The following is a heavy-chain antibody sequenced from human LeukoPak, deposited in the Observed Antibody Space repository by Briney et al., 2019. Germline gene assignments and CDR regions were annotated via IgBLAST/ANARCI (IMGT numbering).Heavy chain of an antibody. D-gene: IGHD5-24*01. CDR2: IYYSGST. J-gene: IGHJ6*03. V-gene: IGHV4-31*03. CDR3: ARLQLPSYYMDV. CDR1: GGSISSGGYY. Sequence: PSQTLSLTCTVSGGSISSGGYYWSWIRQHSGKGLEWIGYIYYSGSTYYNPSLKSRVTISVDTSKNQFSLKLSSVTAADTAVYYCARLQLPSYYMDVWGKGTTVTVSS.